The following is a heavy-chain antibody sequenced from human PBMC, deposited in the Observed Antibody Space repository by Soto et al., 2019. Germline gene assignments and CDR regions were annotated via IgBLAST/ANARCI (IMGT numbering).Heavy chain of an antibody. V-gene: IGHV4-31*03. CDR2: IYYSGST. CDR1: GGSISSGGYY. CDR3: AASNTYYFDY. J-gene: IGHJ4*02. Sequence: SETLSLTCTVSGGSISSGGYYWSWIRQHPGKGLEWIGYIYYSGSTYYNPSLKSRVTISVDTSKNQFSLKLSSVTAADTAVYYCAASNTYYFDYWGQGTLVTVSS.